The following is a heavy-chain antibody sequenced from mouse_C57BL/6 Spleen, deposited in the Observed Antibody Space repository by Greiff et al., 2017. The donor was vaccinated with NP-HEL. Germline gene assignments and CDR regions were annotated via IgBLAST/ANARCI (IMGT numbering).Heavy chain of an antibody. CDR3: ATAGTSYYFDY. J-gene: IGHJ2*01. Sequence: QVQLQQPGAELVMPGASVKLSCKASGYTFTSYWMHWVKQRPGQGLEWIGEIDPSDSYTNYNQKFKGKSTLTVDKSSSTAYMQLSSLTSEDSAVYYCATAGTSYYFDYWGQGTTLTVSS. D-gene: IGHD4-1*01. CDR1: GYTFTSYW. V-gene: IGHV1-69*01. CDR2: IDPSDSYT.